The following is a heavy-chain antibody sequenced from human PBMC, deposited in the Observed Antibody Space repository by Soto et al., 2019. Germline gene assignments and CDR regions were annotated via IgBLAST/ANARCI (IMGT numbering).Heavy chain of an antibody. V-gene: IGHV5-51*01. Sequence: PGECLKISCKGSGYSFTSYWSGWVRQMPGKGLEWMGIIYPGDSDTRYSPSFQGQVTISADKSISTAYLQWSSLKASDTAMYYCARLPEDTAMAPWVGFDYWGQGTLVTVSS. CDR3: ARLPEDTAMAPWVGFDY. D-gene: IGHD5-18*01. CDR1: GYSFTSYW. J-gene: IGHJ4*02. CDR2: IYPGDSDT.